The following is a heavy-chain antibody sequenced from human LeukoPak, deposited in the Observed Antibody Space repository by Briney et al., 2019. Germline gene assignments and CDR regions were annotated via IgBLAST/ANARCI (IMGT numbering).Heavy chain of an antibody. D-gene: IGHD5/OR15-5a*01. CDR1: GFTFDDYS. Sequence: GGSLRLSCAASGFTFDDYSMTWVRQAPGKGLEWVSSISGNGDSTYYADSVKGRFTISRDNSKDTLYLQMNSLRVDDTAVYYCAGQCLRLGPTDYWGQGTLVSVSS. CDR3: AGQCLRLGPTDY. V-gene: IGHV3-23*01. J-gene: IGHJ4*02. CDR2: ISGNGDST.